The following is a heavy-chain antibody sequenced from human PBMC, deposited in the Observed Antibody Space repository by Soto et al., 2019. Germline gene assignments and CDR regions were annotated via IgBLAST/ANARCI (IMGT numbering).Heavy chain of an antibody. V-gene: IGHV3-23*01. CDR2: ISVSGGST. D-gene: IGHD2-2*01. J-gene: IGHJ3*02. CDR1: GFTFSSYA. CDR3: AKAIGYCSITSCYGDAFVI. Sequence: GGSLRLSCAASGFTFSSYAMSWVRQAPGKGLEWVSGISVSGGSTYHADSVKGRFTISRDNSKKTLDLEMSSLRAEDTAVYYCAKAIGYCSITSCYGDAFVIWGQGTMVAVSS.